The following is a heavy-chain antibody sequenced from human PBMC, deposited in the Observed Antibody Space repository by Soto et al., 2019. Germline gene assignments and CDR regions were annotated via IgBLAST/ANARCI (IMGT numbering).Heavy chain of an antibody. J-gene: IGHJ4*02. CDR3: ARDLEKGGGSAGFDY. D-gene: IGHD1-26*01. CDR1: GCTFTFYY. V-gene: IGHV1-2*02. CDR2: INPKSGGT. Sequence: GXSVKVSCTPSGCTFTFYYMHLVRQAPGQGLEWMGWINPKSGGTMYPQKFQGRVTMTWDTSISTAYMALTRLRSDDTAVYYCARDLEKGGGSAGFDYWGQGTLVTVSS.